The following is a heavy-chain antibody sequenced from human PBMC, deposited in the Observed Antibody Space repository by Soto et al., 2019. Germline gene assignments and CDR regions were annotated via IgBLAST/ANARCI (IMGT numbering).Heavy chain of an antibody. J-gene: IGHJ4*02. D-gene: IGHD3-22*01. CDR3: ARVHYDNSGYFPDYFDY. CDR2: IYYSGST. V-gene: IGHV4-59*01. Sequence: PSETLSLTCAVSGDSISSYFWSWIRQPPGKGLECIGYIYYSGSTNYNPSLKSRVTISIDTSKNQFSLKVSSVTAADTAVYYCARVHYDNSGYFPDYFDYWGRGTLVTVSS. CDR1: GDSISSYF.